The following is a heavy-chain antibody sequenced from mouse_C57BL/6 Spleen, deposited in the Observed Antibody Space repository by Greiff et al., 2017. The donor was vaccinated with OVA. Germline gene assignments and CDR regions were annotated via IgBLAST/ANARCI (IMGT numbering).Heavy chain of an antibody. CDR2: INPNNGGT. D-gene: IGHD1-1*01. J-gene: IGHJ4*01. V-gene: IGHV1-18*01. Sequence: VQLQQSGPELVKPGASVKIPCKASGYTFTDYNMDWVKQSHGKSLEWIGDINPNNGGTIYNQKFKGKATLTVDKSSSTAYMELRSLTSEDTAVYYCARGLNLLLRPLYAMDYWGQGTSVTVSS. CDR1: GYTFTDYN. CDR3: ARGLNLLLRPLYAMDY.